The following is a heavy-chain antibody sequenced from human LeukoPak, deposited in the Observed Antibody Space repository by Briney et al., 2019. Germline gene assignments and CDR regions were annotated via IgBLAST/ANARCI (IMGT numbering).Heavy chain of an antibody. D-gene: IGHD6-13*01. CDR1: GGSISSSSYY. CDR3: ARRHRWRTAAARKDAFDI. V-gene: IGHV4-39*01. CDR2: IYYGGST. J-gene: IGHJ3*02. Sequence: SETLSLTCTVSGGSISSSSYYWGWIRQPPGKGLKWIGSIYYGGSTDYKPSLQSRVTISIEMSKSQFSLKLTSVTAADTAVYYCARRHRWRTAAARKDAFDIWGQGTMVTVSS.